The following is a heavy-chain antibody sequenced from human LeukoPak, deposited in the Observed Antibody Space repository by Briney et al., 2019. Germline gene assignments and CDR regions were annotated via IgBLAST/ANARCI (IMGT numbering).Heavy chain of an antibody. J-gene: IGHJ4*02. CDR3: ARHGSRARYYYDSSGYYFGY. D-gene: IGHD3-22*01. CDR2: IYPGDSDT. Sequence: LGESLKISCKGSGYSFTSYWIGWVRQMPGKGLEWMGIIYPGDSDTRYSPSFQGQVTISADKSISTAYLQWSSLKASDTAMYYCARHGSRARYYYDSSGYYFGYWGQGTLVTVSS. CDR1: GYSFTSYW. V-gene: IGHV5-51*01.